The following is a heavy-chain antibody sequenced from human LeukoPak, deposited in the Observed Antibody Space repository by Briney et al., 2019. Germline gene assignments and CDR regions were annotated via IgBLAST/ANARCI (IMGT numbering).Heavy chain of an antibody. Sequence: PSETLSLTCTVSGGSISSSSYYWGWIRQPPGKGLEWIGNIYYSGSTYYNPSLKSRVTISVDTSKNQFSLKLSSVTAADTAVYYCARQIRGGCSGGSCYHLDYWGQGTLLTVSS. D-gene: IGHD2-15*01. CDR2: IYYSGST. CDR1: GGSISSSSYY. CDR3: ARQIRGGCSGGSCYHLDY. V-gene: IGHV4-39*01. J-gene: IGHJ4*02.